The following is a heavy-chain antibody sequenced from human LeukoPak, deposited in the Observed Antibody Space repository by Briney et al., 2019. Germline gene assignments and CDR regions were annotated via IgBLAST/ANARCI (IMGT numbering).Heavy chain of an antibody. J-gene: IGHJ4*02. V-gene: IGHV4-59*08. CDR3: ARTEFYDFWSGYPTAFDY. CDR1: GDSITSFY. D-gene: IGHD3-3*01. CDR2: IYYSGST. Sequence: TSETLSLTCTVSGDSITSFYWTWIRQHPGKGLEWIGYIYYSGSTNYNPSLRSRVTISIDTSRNQFSLNLTSVTAADTAMYYCARTEFYDFWSGYPTAFDYWGQGILVTVSS.